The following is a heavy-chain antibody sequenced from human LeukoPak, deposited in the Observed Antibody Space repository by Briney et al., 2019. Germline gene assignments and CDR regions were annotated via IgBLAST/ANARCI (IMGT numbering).Heavy chain of an antibody. D-gene: IGHD4-11*01. Sequence: PSQTLSLTCTVSGGSISSGGYYWSWIRQPPGKGLEWIGYIYHSGSTYYNPSLKSRVTISVDTSKTQFSLNLNSVTAADTAVYFCARGLDYSKLGYWGQGTLVTVSS. CDR1: GGSISSGGYY. CDR2: IYHSGST. V-gene: IGHV4-30-2*05. J-gene: IGHJ4*02. CDR3: ARGLDYSKLGY.